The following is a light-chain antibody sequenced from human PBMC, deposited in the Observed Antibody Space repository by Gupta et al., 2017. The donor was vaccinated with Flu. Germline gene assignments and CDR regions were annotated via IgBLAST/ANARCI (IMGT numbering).Light chain of an antibody. CDR2: AAS. CDR3: QQYYSYPYT. V-gene: IGKV1-8*01. CDR1: QGISSY. Sequence: AIRMTQSPSSFSASTGDSVTITCRASQGISSYLAWYQQQPGKAPKLLIYAASTLQSGVPSRFSGSGSGTDFTLTISCLQSEDFATYYCQQYYSYPYTFGQGTKLEIK. J-gene: IGKJ2*01.